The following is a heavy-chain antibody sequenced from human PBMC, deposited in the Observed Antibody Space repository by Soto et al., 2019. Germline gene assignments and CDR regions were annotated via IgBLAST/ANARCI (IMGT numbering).Heavy chain of an antibody. V-gene: IGHV3-74*01. D-gene: IGHD2-2*01. CDR3: ARVTDCSSSSCYLETFDY. CDR2: INSDGSST. Sequence: PSETLSLTCTVSGGSITSGDYYWSWIRQPPGKGLVWVSRINSDGSSTSYADSVKGRFTISRDNAKNTLYLQMNSLRAEDTAVYYCARVTDCSSSSCYLETFDYWGQGTLVTVSS. CDR1: GGSITSGDYY. J-gene: IGHJ4*02.